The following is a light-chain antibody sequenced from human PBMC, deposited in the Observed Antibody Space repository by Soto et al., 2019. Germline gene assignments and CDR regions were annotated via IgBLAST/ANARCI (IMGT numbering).Light chain of an antibody. CDR2: DAS. Sequence: DSVLTQSPATLSLSPGERATLSCRASQSVSSYLAWYQQKPGQAPRLLIYDASNRATGIPARFSGSGSGTDFTLTIISLEPEDFAVYYCQQYGNSPITFGQGTRLEI. J-gene: IGKJ5*01. V-gene: IGKV3-11*01. CDR1: QSVSSY. CDR3: QQYGNSPIT.